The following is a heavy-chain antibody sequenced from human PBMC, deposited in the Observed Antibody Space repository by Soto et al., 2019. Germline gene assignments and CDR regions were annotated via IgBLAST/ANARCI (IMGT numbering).Heavy chain of an antibody. CDR3: ARDLVTAAGGTEFSDY. CDR2: ISGDSSYI. V-gene: IGHV3-21*01. D-gene: IGHD6-13*01. Sequence: GWSLRLSGAASGFTVSGYSMSWVRQAPWKGLECVSSISGDSSYIYYADSVKGRFTISSDNGMNSLNLHMNSLRAEDTAVYYCARDLVTAAGGTEFSDYWVQGPLVTVSS. J-gene: IGHJ4*02. CDR1: GFTVSGYS.